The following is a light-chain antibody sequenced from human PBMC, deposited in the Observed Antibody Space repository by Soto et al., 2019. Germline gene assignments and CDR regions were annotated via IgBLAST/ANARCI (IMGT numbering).Light chain of an antibody. V-gene: IGKV3-15*01. CDR2: SAS. J-gene: IGKJ1*01. CDR1: QSVRSS. Sequence: EVVMTQSPGTLSVSPGETVTLSCRASQSVRSSLAWYQHKPGQAPRLLIHSASFRATGIPARFSGSGSGTGFTLTITSLQSEDFAVYYCQQYGNWPPWTFGQGTKVDIK. CDR3: QQYGNWPPWT.